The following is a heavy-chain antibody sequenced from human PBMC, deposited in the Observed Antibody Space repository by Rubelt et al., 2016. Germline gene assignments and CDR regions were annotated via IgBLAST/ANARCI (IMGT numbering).Heavy chain of an antibody. D-gene: IGHD2-21*01. CDR3: ARGRGLVVGNPGYMDV. Sequence: QVHLQESGPGLVKPSQTLSLTCTVSGGSVSSGGYYWSWIRQHPGKGLEWIGYIYDSVSTFYNPSLRNRVTMSIDTSKHQFSLKLSAVTAADTAGYFCARGRGLVVGNPGYMDVWGKGTTVIVSS. CDR1: GGSVSSGGYY. J-gene: IGHJ6*03. V-gene: IGHV4-31*03. CDR2: IYDSVST.